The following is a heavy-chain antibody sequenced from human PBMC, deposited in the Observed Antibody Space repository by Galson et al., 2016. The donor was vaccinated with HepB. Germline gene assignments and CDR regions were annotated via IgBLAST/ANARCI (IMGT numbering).Heavy chain of an antibody. CDR1: GFTFSSYS. Sequence: SLRLSCAASGFTFSSYSMTWVRQAPGKGLEWVSSFSTSTYRYYADSVKGRFTISRDNAKKSLYMQMDSLRAEDTALYYCASERSSGWKGDSFDVWGQGTVVTVSS. V-gene: IGHV3-21*01. CDR3: ASERSSGWKGDSFDV. CDR2: FSTSTYR. J-gene: IGHJ3*01. D-gene: IGHD6-19*01.